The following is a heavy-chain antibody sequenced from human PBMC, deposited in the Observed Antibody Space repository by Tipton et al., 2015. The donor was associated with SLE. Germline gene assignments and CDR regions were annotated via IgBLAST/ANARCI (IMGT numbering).Heavy chain of an antibody. CDR2: ISYDGSNK. D-gene: IGHD3-22*01. CDR3: VKDRPRTSGYYYGLNHDAFDI. V-gene: IGHV3-30*18. Sequence: SLRLSCAASGFTFSSYGMHWVRQAPGKGLDWVAVISYDGSNKYYADSVKGRFTISRDNSKNTLYLQMNSLRAEDTAVYYCVKDRPRTSGYYYGLNHDAFDIWGQGTMVTVSS. J-gene: IGHJ3*02. CDR1: GFTFSSYG.